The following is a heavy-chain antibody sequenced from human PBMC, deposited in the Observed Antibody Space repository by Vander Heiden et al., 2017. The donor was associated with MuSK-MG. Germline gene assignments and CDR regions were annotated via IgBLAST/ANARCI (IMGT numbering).Heavy chain of an antibody. CDR3: ASGSRRGSLLFW. V-gene: IGHV4-39*02. CDR2: FYSDGKT. Sequence: QVQLQESGPGLVKPTETLSLNCNVSGVSLSDYFYYWGWVRQPPGKGLEWIGSFYSDGKTYYIPSLESRLTISVDTSKNHFSLNLKSVTAADTAVYYCASGSRRGSLLFWWGQGALVTVSS. D-gene: IGHD5-12*01. J-gene: IGHJ4*02. CDR1: GVSLSDYFYY.